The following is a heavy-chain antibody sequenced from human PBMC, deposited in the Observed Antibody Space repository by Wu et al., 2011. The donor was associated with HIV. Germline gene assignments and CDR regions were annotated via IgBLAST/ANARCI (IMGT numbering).Heavy chain of an antibody. CDR3: ARDLGVNSSTWYDY. J-gene: IGHJ4*02. CDR1: GATFSSYA. CDR2: IIPIFGTT. Sequence: QVQLVQSGAEVKKPGSSVKVSCKTSGATFSSYAISWVRQAPGQGLEWMGGIIPIFGTTNYAQKFQGRVTITTDESTNTAYMDLSSLRYEDTAVYYCARDLGVNSSTWYDYWGQGTLVTVSS. V-gene: IGHV1-69*05. D-gene: IGHD6-13*01.